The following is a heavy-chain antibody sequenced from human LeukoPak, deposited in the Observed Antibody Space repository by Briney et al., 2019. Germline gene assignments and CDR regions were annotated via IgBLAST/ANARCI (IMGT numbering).Heavy chain of an antibody. CDR2: IIPIFGIA. J-gene: IGHJ4*02. CDR1: GGTFSSYA. CDR3: TGGDYYDSSGYYRPDIYYFDY. Sequence: SVKVSCKASGGTFSSYAIRWVRQAPGQGVEWMGGIIPIFGIANYAQKFQGRGTITADKSTSTAYMELSSLRSEDTAVYYCTGGDYYDSSGYYRPDIYYFDYWGQGTLVTVSS. D-gene: IGHD3-22*01. V-gene: IGHV1-69*10.